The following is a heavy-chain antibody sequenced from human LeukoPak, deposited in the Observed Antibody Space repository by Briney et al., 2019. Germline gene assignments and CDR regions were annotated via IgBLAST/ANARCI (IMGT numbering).Heavy chain of an antibody. D-gene: IGHD2-15*01. CDR3: ANTGATVVVPSHSDNFDY. CDR1: GFTFSSYA. V-gene: IGHV3-23*01. Sequence: GGSLRLSCAASGFTFSSYAMSWVRQAPGKGLEWVSAISGSGGSTYYADSVKGRFTISRDNSKNTLYLQMNSLRAEDTAVYYCANTGATVVVPSHSDNFDYWGQGTLVTVSS. J-gene: IGHJ4*02. CDR2: ISGSGGST.